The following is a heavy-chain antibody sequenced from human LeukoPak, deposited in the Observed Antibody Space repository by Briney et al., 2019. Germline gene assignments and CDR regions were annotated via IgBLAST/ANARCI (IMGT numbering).Heavy chain of an antibody. D-gene: IGHD2-21*01. Sequence: GGSLRLTCAVSGITLSNYGMSWVRQAPGKGLEWVAGISGSAGGTNYADSVKGRFTISGDNSKNTLHLQMNRLRAEDTAVYFCAKRGVVIRAILVGFHKEAYYFDSWGQGALVTVSS. J-gene: IGHJ4*02. CDR1: GITLSNYG. V-gene: IGHV3-23*01. CDR2: ISGSAGGT. CDR3: AKRGVVIRAILVGFHKEAYYFDS.